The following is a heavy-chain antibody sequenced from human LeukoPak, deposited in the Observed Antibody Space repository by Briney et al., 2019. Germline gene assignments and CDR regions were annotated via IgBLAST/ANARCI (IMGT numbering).Heavy chain of an antibody. CDR1: GFTFSSYA. V-gene: IGHV3-23*01. Sequence: PGASLRLSCAASGFTFSSYAMTWVRQAPGKGLEWVSAIRGNGDTTYHADSVKGRFTISRDNSKNTLYLQMNGLRAEDTAIYYCATSRHCTNGACYWWDYFDYWGQGTLVTVSS. J-gene: IGHJ4*02. D-gene: IGHD2-8*01. CDR2: IRGNGDTT. CDR3: ATSRHCTNGACYWWDYFDY.